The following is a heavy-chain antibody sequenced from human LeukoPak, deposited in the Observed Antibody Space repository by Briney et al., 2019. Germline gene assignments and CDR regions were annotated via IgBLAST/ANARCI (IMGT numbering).Heavy chain of an antibody. V-gene: IGHV1-69*02. D-gene: IGHD3-3*01. CDR2: IVPMPDIT. CDR3: ARVGYYDFWSGYLDY. CDR1: GGTFRSGI. Sequence: SVKVSCKASGGTFRSGIINWVRQAPGQGLEWMGRIVPMPDITTYSQTFQGRVTITADKSTSTAYMELSSLTSEDTAVYYCARVGYYDFWSGYLDYWGQGTLVTVSS. J-gene: IGHJ4*02.